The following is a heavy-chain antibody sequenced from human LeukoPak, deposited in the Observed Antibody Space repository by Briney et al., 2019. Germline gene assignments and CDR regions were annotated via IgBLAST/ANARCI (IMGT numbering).Heavy chain of an antibody. CDR2: INHSGST. Sequence: SETLSLTCAVYGGSFSGYHWSWIRQTPEKGLEWIGEINHSGSTNYNPSLKSRVTISVDTSKNQFSLNLSSVTAADTAVFYCARTKGDFWSGYFSYYYMDVWGKGTTVTVSS. CDR3: ARTKGDFWSGYFSYYYMDV. D-gene: IGHD3-3*01. J-gene: IGHJ6*03. CDR1: GGSFSGYH. V-gene: IGHV4-34*01.